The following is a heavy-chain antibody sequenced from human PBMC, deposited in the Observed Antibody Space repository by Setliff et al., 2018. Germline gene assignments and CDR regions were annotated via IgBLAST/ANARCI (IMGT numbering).Heavy chain of an antibody. CDR3: ARELVIIATWGNSAMGEAFDI. Sequence: ASVKVSCKASGYTFTGYYMHWVRQAPGQGLEWMGWINPNSGGTNYAQKFQGRVTMTRDTSISTAYMELSRLRSDGTAVYYCARELVIIATWGNSAMGEAFDIWGQGTMVTVSS. CDR1: GYTFTGYY. D-gene: IGHD3-16*01. V-gene: IGHV1-2*02. CDR2: INPNSGGT. J-gene: IGHJ3*02.